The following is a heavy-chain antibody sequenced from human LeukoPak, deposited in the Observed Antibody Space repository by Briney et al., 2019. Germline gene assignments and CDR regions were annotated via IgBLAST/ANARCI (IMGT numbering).Heavy chain of an antibody. CDR2: INPNSGGT. V-gene: IGHV1-2*02. J-gene: IGHJ5*02. CDR1: GYTFTGYY. CDR3: ARIIRRANWFDP. Sequence: ASVKVSCKASGYTFTGYYMHWVRQAPGQGLEWMGWINPNSGGTNYAQKFRGRVTMTRDTSISTAYMELSRLRSDDTAVYYCARIIRRANWFDPWGQGTLVTVSS. D-gene: IGHD2/OR15-2a*01.